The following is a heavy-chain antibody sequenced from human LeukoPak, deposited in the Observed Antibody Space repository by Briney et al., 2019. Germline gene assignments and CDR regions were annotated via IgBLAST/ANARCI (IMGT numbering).Heavy chain of an antibody. CDR3: AREPPSLWFGESNYGMDV. J-gene: IGHJ6*04. CDR2: ISYDGSNK. D-gene: IGHD3-10*01. V-gene: IGHV3-30*04. Sequence: QAGGSLRLSCAASGFTFSSYAMHWVRQAPGKGLEWVAVISYDGSNKYYADSVKGRFTISRDNSKNTLYLQMNSLRAEDTAVYYCAREPPSLWFGESNYGMDVWGKGTTVTVSS. CDR1: GFTFSSYA.